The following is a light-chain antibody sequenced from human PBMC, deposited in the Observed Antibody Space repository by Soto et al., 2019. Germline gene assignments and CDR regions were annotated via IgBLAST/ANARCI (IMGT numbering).Light chain of an antibody. CDR1: QSVGSW. CDR3: HQYSRYPWT. CDR2: KAS. V-gene: IGKV1-5*03. Sequence: QMTQSPSTLSASEGDRVTITCWASQSVGSWLAWHQQKPGRAPKVLVYKASNLQDGVPSRFSGSGSGTEFTLTISSLQPDDVATYFCHQYSRYPWTFGEGTNVEIK. J-gene: IGKJ1*01.